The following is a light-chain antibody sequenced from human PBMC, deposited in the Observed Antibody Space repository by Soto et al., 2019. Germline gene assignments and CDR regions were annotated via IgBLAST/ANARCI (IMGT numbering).Light chain of an antibody. Sequence: QSVLTQPASVSGSPGQSITISCTGTSSDVGNYNLVSWYQQHPGKAPKLIIYEDTKRPSGVSNRFSGSKSGNTASLTISGLQAEYEADYSSCSYADICTYVFRTGTNVTV. CDR3: CSYADICTYV. J-gene: IGLJ1*01. CDR1: SSDVGNYNL. CDR2: EDT. V-gene: IGLV2-23*01.